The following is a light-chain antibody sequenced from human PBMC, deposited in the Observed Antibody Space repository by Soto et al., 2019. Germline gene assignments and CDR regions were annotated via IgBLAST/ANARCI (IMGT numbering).Light chain of an antibody. CDR3: SSYTSSNSWV. Sequence: QSALTQPASVSGSPGQSITISCTGTSSDVGSYNLVSWYQQHPGKAPKLMIYEGSKRPSGVSTRFSGSKSGNTASLTISGLQAEDEAAYYCSSYTSSNSWVFGGGTKVTVL. J-gene: IGLJ3*02. V-gene: IGLV2-14*02. CDR1: SSDVGSYNL. CDR2: EGS.